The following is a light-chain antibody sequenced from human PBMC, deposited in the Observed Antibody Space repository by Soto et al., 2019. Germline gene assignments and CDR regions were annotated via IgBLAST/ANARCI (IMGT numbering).Light chain of an antibody. J-gene: IGKJ5*01. CDR3: QQSYNAPIT. Sequence: DIHMTQSPSILSASVVDVVTVTFLASQSISSWLAWYQQKPGKAPQLLIYVASRLESGVPSRFSGSGSGTDFTLTISSLQPEDFATYYCQQSYNAPITFGQGTRLEIK. CDR2: VAS. CDR1: QSISSW. V-gene: IGKV1-5*01.